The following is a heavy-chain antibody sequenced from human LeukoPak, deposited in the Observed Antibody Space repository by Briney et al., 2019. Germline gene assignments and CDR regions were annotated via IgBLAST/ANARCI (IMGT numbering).Heavy chain of an antibody. V-gene: IGHV3-21*01. CDR3: ARAGSAPVYYYYYMDV. D-gene: IGHD6-6*01. CDR1: GFTFSSYS. CDR2: ISSSSSYI. J-gene: IGHJ6*03. Sequence: GGSLRLSCAASGFTFSSYSMNWVRQAPGKGLEWVSSISSSSSYIYYADSVKGRFTISRDNAKNSLYLQMNSLRAEDTAVYYCARAGSAPVYYYYYMDVWGKGTTVTVSS.